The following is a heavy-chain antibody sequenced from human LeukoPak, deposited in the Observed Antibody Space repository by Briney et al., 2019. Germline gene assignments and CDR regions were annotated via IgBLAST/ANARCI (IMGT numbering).Heavy chain of an antibody. V-gene: IGHV3-NL1*01. CDR1: GFSLGDHG. CDR3: AKDGAAAGIYYYYYMDV. J-gene: IGHJ6*03. Sequence: QSGGSLRLSCVASGFSLGDHGMSWVRQAPGKGLEWISYSKSEGTTTSYADSVKGRFTISRDNSKNTLYLQMNSLRAEDMAVYYCAKDGAAAGIYYYYYMDVWGKGTTVTISS. D-gene: IGHD6-13*01. CDR2: SKSEGTTT.